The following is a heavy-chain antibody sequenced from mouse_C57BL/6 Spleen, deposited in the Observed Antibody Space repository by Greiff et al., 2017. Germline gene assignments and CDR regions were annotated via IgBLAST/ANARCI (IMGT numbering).Heavy chain of an antibody. Sequence: EVKLVESGGGLVKPGGSLKLSCAASGFTFSDYGMHWVRQAPEKGLEWVAYISSGSSTIYYADTVKGRFTISRDNAKNTLFLQMTSLRSEDTAMYYCARPLYYGSSYDWCAYWGQGSLVTVSA. J-gene: IGHJ3*01. CDR2: ISSGSSTI. CDR3: ARPLYYGSSYDWCAY. D-gene: IGHD1-1*01. CDR1: GFTFSDYG. V-gene: IGHV5-17*01.